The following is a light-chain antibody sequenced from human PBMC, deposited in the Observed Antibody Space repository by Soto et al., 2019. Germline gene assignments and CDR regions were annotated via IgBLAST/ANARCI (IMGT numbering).Light chain of an antibody. J-gene: IGLJ3*02. Sequence: QSVLTQPASVSGSPGQSITISCTGTSSDVGAYNYVSWYQQHPGKAPKLMIYEVRNRPSGVSDRFSGSRSGNTASLTISGLQAEDESDYYCSSYTSSSTWVFGGGTTLTVL. V-gene: IGLV2-14*01. CDR2: EVR. CDR1: SSDVGAYNY. CDR3: SSYTSSSTWV.